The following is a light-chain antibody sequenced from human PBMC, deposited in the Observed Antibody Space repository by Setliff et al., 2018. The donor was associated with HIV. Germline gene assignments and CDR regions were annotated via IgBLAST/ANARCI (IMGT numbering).Light chain of an antibody. CDR1: SSDVGNYNL. Sequence: QSVLTQPASVFGSPGQSITIPCTGTSSDVGNYNLVSWYQQHPGTAPKLIIYEVTKRPSGVSNRFSGSKSGNTASLTISGLQAEDESDYYCCSYAGSSTYVFGSGTKVTVL. CDR3: CSYAGSSTYV. J-gene: IGLJ1*01. V-gene: IGLV2-23*02. CDR2: EVT.